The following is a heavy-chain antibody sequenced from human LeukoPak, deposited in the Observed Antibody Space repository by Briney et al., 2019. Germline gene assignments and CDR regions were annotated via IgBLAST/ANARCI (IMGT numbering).Heavy chain of an antibody. D-gene: IGHD6-19*01. CDR3: ARIQPQSIAVASWFDP. J-gene: IGHJ5*02. CDR2: IYYSGST. V-gene: IGHV4-39*07. Sequence: SETLSLTCTVSGGSISSSSYYWGWIRQPPGKGLEWIGSIYYSGSTYYNPSLKSRVTISVDTSKNQFSLKLSSVTAADTAVYYCARIQPQSIAVASWFDPWGQGTLVTVSS. CDR1: GGSISSSSYY.